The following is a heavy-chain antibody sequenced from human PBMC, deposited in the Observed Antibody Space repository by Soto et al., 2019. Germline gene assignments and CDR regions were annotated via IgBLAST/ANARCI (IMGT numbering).Heavy chain of an antibody. CDR2: IYWDDDK. CDR1: GFSLSTSGVG. J-gene: IGHJ1*01. D-gene: IGHD2-15*01. CDR3: AHTVGLVVVTSEDEYFQH. Sequence: SGPTLVNRTQTLTLTCTFSGFSLSTSGVGVGWIRQPPGKALEWLAVIYWDDDKGYSPSLKNRLTITKDTSKNQVVLTMINMDPVDTATYYCAHTVGLVVVTSEDEYFQHWGQGTQVTVSS. V-gene: IGHV2-5*02.